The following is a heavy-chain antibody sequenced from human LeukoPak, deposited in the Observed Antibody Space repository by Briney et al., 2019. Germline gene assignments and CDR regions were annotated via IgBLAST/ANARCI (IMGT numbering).Heavy chain of an antibody. Sequence: ASVKVSCKASGYTFTSYDINWVRQATGQGLERMGWMNPNSGNTGYAQKFQGRVTMTRNTSISTAYMELSSLRSEDTAVYYCARAQRLRYRTRGYYYYYMDVWGKGTTVTISS. CDR3: ARAQRLRYRTRGYYYYYMDV. CDR2: MNPNSGNT. CDR1: GYTFTSYD. V-gene: IGHV1-8*01. D-gene: IGHD3-9*01. J-gene: IGHJ6*03.